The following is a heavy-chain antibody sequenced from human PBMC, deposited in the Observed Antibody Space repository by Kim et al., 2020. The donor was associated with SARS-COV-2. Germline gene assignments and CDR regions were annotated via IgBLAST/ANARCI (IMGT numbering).Heavy chain of an antibody. CDR2: IDWDDDK. CDR1: GFSLSTSGMC. D-gene: IGHD2-15*01. Sequence: SGPTLVNPTQTLTLTCTFSGFSLSTSGMCVSWIRQPPGKALEWLARIDWDDDKYYSTSLKTRLTISKNTSKNQVVLTMTNMDPVDTATYYCARGRVEDIVKYYYYYYMDVWGKGTTVTVSS. CDR3: ARGRVEDIVKYYYYYYMDV. V-gene: IGHV2-70*11. J-gene: IGHJ6*03.